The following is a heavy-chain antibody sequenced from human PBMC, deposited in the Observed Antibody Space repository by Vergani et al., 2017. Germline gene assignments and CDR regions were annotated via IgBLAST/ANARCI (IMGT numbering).Heavy chain of an antibody. J-gene: IGHJ4*02. D-gene: IGHD1-26*01. Sequence: EVQLLESGGGLVQPGGSLRLSCEASGFTFRNYAMSWVRQAPGKGLEWVSALSGSGGLTFYADSVKGRFTISRDNAKNSLYLQMNSLRAEDTAVYYCARDHALFSGYLDYWGQGTLVTVSS. CDR2: LSGSGGLT. V-gene: IGHV3-23*01. CDR3: ARDHALFSGYLDY. CDR1: GFTFRNYA.